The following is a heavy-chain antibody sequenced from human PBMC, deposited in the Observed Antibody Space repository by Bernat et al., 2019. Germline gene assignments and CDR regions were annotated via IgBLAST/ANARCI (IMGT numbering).Heavy chain of an antibody. V-gene: IGHV3-23*01. CDR3: AKVSAPYFDY. CDR1: GFTFSDSG. J-gene: IGHJ4*02. CDR2: ISSDGENT. Sequence: DVQLMESGGDLVQPGGSLRLSCAASGFTFSDSGMSRVRLPPGKGLEWVSTISSDGENTHYAGSVQGRFTISRDNSQSTLYLQMDSLRAEDAAIYYCAKVSAPYFDYWGQGALVTVSS. D-gene: IGHD3-16*01.